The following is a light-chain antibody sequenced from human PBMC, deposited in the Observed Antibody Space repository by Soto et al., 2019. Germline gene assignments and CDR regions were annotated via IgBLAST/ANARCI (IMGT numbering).Light chain of an antibody. CDR3: QQYNSYWYT. Sequence: DILMTQSPSTLSASVGDRVTITCRASQSISNWLAWYQQKPGKAPKLLIYKASTLESGVPSRFSGSGSGTEFTLTISSLQPDDFATYFCQQYNSYWYTFGQGTKLDIK. J-gene: IGKJ2*01. CDR1: QSISNW. CDR2: KAS. V-gene: IGKV1-5*03.